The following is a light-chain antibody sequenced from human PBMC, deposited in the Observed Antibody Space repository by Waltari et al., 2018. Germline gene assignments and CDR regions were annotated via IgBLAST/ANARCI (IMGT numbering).Light chain of an antibody. V-gene: IGKV3-11*01. J-gene: IGKJ4*01. CDR1: QSVSSY. Sequence: EIVLTQSPATLSLSPGERATLSCRASQSVSSYLGWYQQNPGQAPRLLIYDASTRATGVPGRFSGSGSGTDFTLTISSLEPEDFAIYYCQQRSTWPILTFGGGTKVEIK. CDR3: QQRSTWPILT. CDR2: DAS.